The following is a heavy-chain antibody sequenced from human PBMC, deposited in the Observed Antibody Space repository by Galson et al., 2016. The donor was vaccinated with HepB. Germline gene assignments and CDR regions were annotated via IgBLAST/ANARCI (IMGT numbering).Heavy chain of an antibody. D-gene: IGHD6-19*01. Sequence: QSGAEVKKPGESLKISCKGSGYGFTSYWLGWVRQMPGKGLEWMGVIYPGDSETTYSPSFRGQVTMSVDKSISTAYLQWSSLKASDSAMYFCARQRGVGGWYFDSWGQGTLVTDSS. V-gene: IGHV5-51*01. CDR2: IYPGDSET. J-gene: IGHJ4*02. CDR1: GYGFTSYW. CDR3: ARQRGVGGWYFDS.